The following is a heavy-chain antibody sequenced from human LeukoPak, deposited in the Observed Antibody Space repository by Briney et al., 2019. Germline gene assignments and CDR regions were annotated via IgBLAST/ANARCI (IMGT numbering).Heavy chain of an antibody. CDR2: INHSGST. D-gene: IGHD4-17*01. V-gene: IGHV4-34*01. Sequence: SETLSLTCAVYGGSFSGYYWSWIRQPPGKGLEWIGEINHSGSTNYNPSLKSRVTISVDTSKNQFSLKLSSVTAADTAVYYCARSGLRKYYYYYMDVWGKGTTVTVSS. J-gene: IGHJ6*03. CDR3: ARSGLRKYYYYYMDV. CDR1: GGSFSGYY.